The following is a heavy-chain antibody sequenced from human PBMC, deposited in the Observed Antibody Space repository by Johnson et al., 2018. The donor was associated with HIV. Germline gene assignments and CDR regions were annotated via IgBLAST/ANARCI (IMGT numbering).Heavy chain of an antibody. CDR3: ARVSTMIVVARNDAFDI. CDR2: ISSSGTTK. CDR1: GFTFSSYG. Sequence: QVQLVESGGGSVKPGGSLRLSCAASGFTFSSYGMHWVRQAPGKGLEWVSHISSSGTTKYYSDSVKGRFTISRDNGKNSLYLQMNSLRAEDTALYYCARVSTMIVVARNDAFDIWGQGTMVTVSS. D-gene: IGHD3-22*01. J-gene: IGHJ3*02. V-gene: IGHV3-11*01.